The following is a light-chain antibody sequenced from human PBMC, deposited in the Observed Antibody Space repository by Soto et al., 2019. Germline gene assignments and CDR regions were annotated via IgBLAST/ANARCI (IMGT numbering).Light chain of an antibody. CDR2: DVS. Sequence: QSALTQPASVSGSPGQSITISCTGSSSDVGGYNSVSWYQQHPGKDPKLMIYDVSNRPSGVSNRFSGSKSGNTASLTISGLQAEDEADYYCSSYTSISTVVFGGGTKLTVL. J-gene: IGLJ2*01. CDR3: SSYTSISTVV. V-gene: IGLV2-14*01. CDR1: SSDVGGYNS.